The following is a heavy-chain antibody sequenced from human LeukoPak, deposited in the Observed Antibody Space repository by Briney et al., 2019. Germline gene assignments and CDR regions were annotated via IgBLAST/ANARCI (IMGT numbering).Heavy chain of an antibody. Sequence: GGSLRLSCAASGFIFSDYYMSWIRQAPAKGLEWVSYISSGGSTIYYADSVKGRFTISRDNAKNSLYLQMNSLRAEDTAVYYCARGILYRDNWFDPWGQGTLVTVSS. J-gene: IGHJ5*02. V-gene: IGHV3-11*04. CDR1: GFIFSDYY. CDR3: ARGILYRDNWFDP. D-gene: IGHD1-26*01. CDR2: ISSGGSTI.